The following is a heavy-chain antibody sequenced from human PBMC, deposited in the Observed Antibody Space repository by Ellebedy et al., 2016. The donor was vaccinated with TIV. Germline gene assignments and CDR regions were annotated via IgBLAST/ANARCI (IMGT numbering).Heavy chain of an antibody. V-gene: IGHV1-69*13. Sequence: SVKVSXKASGGTFSSYAISWVRQAPGQGLEWMGGIIPIFGTANYAQKFQGRVTITADESTSTAYMELSSLRSEDTAVYYCARRRGTTVTTAVYYYYGMDVWGQGTTVTVSS. CDR1: GGTFSSYA. J-gene: IGHJ6*02. CDR3: ARRRGTTVTTAVYYYYGMDV. CDR2: IIPIFGTA. D-gene: IGHD4-17*01.